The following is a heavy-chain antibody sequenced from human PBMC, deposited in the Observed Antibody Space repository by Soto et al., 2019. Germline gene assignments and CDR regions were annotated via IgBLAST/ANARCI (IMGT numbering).Heavy chain of an antibody. Sequence: QVQLQESGPGLVKPSETPSLTCTVSGGSISNYYWSWIRQPPGKGLEWIGYFYYTGITNYNPSLKRRTSMSVDTSKNQFSLKLSSVTAADTAVYYCARHVVESLSFGEPVHHFDYWGHGTLVTVSS. CDR1: GGSISNYY. CDR2: FYYTGIT. V-gene: IGHV4-59*08. D-gene: IGHD3-10*01. CDR3: ARHVVESLSFGEPVHHFDY. J-gene: IGHJ4*01.